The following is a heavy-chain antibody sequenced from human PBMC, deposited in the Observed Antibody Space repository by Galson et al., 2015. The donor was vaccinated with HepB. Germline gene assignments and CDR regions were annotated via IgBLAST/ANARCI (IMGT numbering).Heavy chain of an antibody. J-gene: IGHJ4*02. Sequence: LRLSCAASGFTFRSFGMHWVRQAPGKGLEWLAVIWYDGSEKYYRDSVKGRFTNSKDTSKNTLYLQMDSLRVEDTAVYYCAKEALPDYGGVTGFHYWGQGTPVTVSS. V-gene: IGHV3-33*06. CDR1: GFTFRSFG. CDR3: AKEALPDYGGVTGFHY. CDR2: IWYDGSEK. D-gene: IGHD4-23*01.